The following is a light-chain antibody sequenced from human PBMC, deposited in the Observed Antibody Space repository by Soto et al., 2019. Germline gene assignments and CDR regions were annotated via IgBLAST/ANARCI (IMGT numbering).Light chain of an antibody. Sequence: EIVLTQSPATLSLSPGDTATLSCRASQSVSRYLAWYQQKPGQAPRILIYDASNRATGIPARFSGSGSGTGFTLTIGSLEPEDFAVYYCQHRSNWPRTFGQGTKVEIK. CDR2: DAS. CDR1: QSVSRY. V-gene: IGKV3-11*01. J-gene: IGKJ2*01. CDR3: QHRSNWPRT.